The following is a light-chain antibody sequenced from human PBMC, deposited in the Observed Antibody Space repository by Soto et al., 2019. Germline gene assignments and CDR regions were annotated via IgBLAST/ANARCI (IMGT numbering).Light chain of an antibody. J-gene: IGKJ2*01. CDR1: QSVSSNY. CDR2: GAS. V-gene: IGKV3-20*01. Sequence: EIVLTQSPGTLSLSPGERATLSCRASQSVSSNYLAWYQQTPGHAPRLLIYGASSRATGIPDRFSGSGSGTDFTLTISRLEPEDFAVYYCHQYGSAPYTFGPGTKLEIK. CDR3: HQYGSAPYT.